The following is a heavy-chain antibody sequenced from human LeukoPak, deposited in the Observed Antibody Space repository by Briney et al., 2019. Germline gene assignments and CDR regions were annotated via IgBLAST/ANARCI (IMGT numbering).Heavy chain of an antibody. J-gene: IGHJ4*02. D-gene: IGHD3-3*01. CDR2: ILGSGGSDTT. Sequence: GGSLRLSCAASGFTFSSYSMNWVRLAPGKGLEWVSSILGSGGSDTTYYADSVQGRFTISRDNSKNTLFLQMYSLRAEDTAVYYCAKEEWLGKMNYFDSWGQGILVTVSS. CDR1: GFTFSSYS. V-gene: IGHV3-23*01. CDR3: AKEEWLGKMNYFDS.